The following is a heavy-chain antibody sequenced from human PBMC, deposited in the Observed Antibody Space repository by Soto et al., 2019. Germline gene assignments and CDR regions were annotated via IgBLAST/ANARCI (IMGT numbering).Heavy chain of an antibody. J-gene: IGHJ4*02. CDR2: IIPISGTT. V-gene: IGHV1-69*06. CDR3: ARWGGLSCSGAVCFKKPFDY. D-gene: IGHD2-8*02. CDR1: GGTFNNYA. Sequence: QVQLVQSGAEVKRPESSMKVSCKPSGGTFNNYAINWVRQAPGQGLEWMGAIIPISGTTKYAQKFQGRVTISADKSTSTDYMDLSSLRSEDTAVYYCARWGGLSCSGAVCFKKPFDYWGQGTQVTVSS.